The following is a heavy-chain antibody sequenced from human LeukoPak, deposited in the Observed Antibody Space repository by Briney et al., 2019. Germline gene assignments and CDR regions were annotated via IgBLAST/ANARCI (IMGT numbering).Heavy chain of an antibody. Sequence: GGSLRLSCAASGFTFSSYDMHWVRQAPGKGLEWVAVTRYDGSNNYYADSVKGRFTISRDNSKNTLYLQMNSLRAEDTAVYYCAKDGALLRWPVYYFDYWGQGTLVTVSS. J-gene: IGHJ4*02. V-gene: IGHV3-30*02. CDR2: TRYDGSNN. D-gene: IGHD4-23*01. CDR1: GFTFSSYD. CDR3: AKDGALLRWPVYYFDY.